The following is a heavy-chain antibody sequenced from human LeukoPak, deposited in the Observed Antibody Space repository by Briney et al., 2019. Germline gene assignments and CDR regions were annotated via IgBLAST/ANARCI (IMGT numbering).Heavy chain of an antibody. D-gene: IGHD5-12*01. Sequence: GGSLRLSCAASGFTFSSYSMNWVRQAPGKGLEWVSSISSSSSYVYYADSVKGRFTISRDNAKNSLYLQMNSLRAEDTAVYYCARTDRQYSGGTEDYWGQGTLVTVSS. CDR1: GFTFSSYS. V-gene: IGHV3-21*01. J-gene: IGHJ4*02. CDR3: ARTDRQYSGGTEDY. CDR2: ISSSSSYV.